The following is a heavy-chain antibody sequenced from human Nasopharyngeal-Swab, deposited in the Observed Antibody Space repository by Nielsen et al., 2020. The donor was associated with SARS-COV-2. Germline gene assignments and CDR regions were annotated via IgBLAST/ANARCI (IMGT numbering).Heavy chain of an antibody. CDR2: ISSSSSYI. V-gene: IGHV3-21*01. J-gene: IGHJ6*02. D-gene: IGHD2-21*02. CDR3: ARAGGAYCGGDCYYYYGMDV. Sequence: GESLKISCAASGFTFSSYSMNWVRQAPGKGLEWVSSISSSSSYIYYADSVKGRFTISRDNAKNSLYLQMNSLRAEDTAVYYCARAGGAYCGGDCYYYYGMDVRGQGTTVTVSS. CDR1: GFTFSSYS.